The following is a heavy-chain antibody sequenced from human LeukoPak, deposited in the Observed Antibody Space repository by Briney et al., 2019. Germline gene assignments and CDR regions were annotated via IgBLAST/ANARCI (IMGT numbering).Heavy chain of an antibody. CDR2: IYYSGIT. CDR1: GVSISSTSYY. Sequence: SSETLSLTCTVPGVSISSTSYYWGWIRQPPGKGLEWIGSIYYSGITYYNPSLKSRVTLSVDTSKNQFSLKLSPVTVADTAMYYCARGIIVIRGVPREFDYWGQGTQVTVS. CDR3: ARGIIVIRGVPREFDY. J-gene: IGHJ4*02. D-gene: IGHD3-10*01. V-gene: IGHV4-39*01.